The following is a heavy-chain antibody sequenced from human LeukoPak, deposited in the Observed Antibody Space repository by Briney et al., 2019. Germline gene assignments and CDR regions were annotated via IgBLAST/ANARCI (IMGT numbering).Heavy chain of an antibody. CDR1: GFTFSSYA. V-gene: IGHV3-23*01. D-gene: IGHD6-19*01. CDR2: ISGSGGST. CDR3: AKDRITIAVAGTSVDY. J-gene: IGHJ4*02. Sequence: GGSLRLSCAASGFTFSSYAMSWVRQAPGKGLEWVSAISGSGGSTYYADSVKGRFTISRDNSKNTLYLQMNGLRAEDTAVYYCAKDRITIAVAGTSVDYWGQGTLVTVSS.